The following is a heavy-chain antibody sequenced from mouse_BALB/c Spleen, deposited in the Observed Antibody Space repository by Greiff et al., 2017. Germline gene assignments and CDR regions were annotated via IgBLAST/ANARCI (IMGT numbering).Heavy chain of an antibody. V-gene: IGHV5-6-3*01. Sequence: EVKLMESGGGLVQPGGSLKLSCAASGFTFSSSGMSWVRQTPDKRLELVATINSNGGSTYYPDSVKGRFTISRDNAKNTLYLQMSSLKSEDTAMYYCARDTRLYYFDYWGQGTTLTVSS. CDR2: INSNGGST. CDR1: GFTFSSSG. D-gene: IGHD1-2*01. J-gene: IGHJ2*01. CDR3: ARDTRLYYFDY.